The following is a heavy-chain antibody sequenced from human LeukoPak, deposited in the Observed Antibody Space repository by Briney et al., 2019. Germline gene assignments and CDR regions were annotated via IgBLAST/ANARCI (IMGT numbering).Heavy chain of an antibody. CDR2: INPNSGGT. D-gene: IGHD5-24*01. CDR1: GYTFTGYY. J-gene: IGHJ4*02. V-gene: IGHV1-2*02. Sequence: ASVKVSCKASGYTFTGYYMHWVRQAPGQGLEWMGWINPNSGGTNYAQKFQGRVTMTRDTSISTAYMELSRLRSDDTAVYYCARGGSEMATTTLFDYWGQGTLVTVSS. CDR3: ARGGSEMATTTLFDY.